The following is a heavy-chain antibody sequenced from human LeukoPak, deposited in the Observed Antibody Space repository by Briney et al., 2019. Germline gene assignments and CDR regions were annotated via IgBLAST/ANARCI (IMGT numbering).Heavy chain of an antibody. V-gene: IGHV4-59*01. CDR3: ARDPGGVAGFDY. CDR2: IYDSGST. Sequence: SETLSLTCTVSGGSISNYYWSWIRQPPGKGLEWIGYIYDSGSTNYNPSLKSRVTISVDTSKNQFSLKLASVTAADTAVYYCARDPGGVAGFDYWGQGTLVTVSS. CDR1: GGSISNYY. D-gene: IGHD6-19*01. J-gene: IGHJ4*02.